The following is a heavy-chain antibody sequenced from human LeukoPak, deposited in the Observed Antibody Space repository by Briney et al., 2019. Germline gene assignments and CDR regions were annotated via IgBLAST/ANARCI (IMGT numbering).Heavy chain of an antibody. CDR3: ARATLRGAYYYYGMDV. CDR1: GGSISSGSYY. CDR2: IYTSGST. Sequence: SQTLSLTCTVSGGSISSGSYYWSWIRQPAGKGLEWIGRIYTSGSTNYNPSLKSRVTISVDTSKNQFSLKLSSVTAADTAVYYCARATLRGAYYYYGMDVWGQGTTVTVSS. J-gene: IGHJ6*02. D-gene: IGHD1-26*01. V-gene: IGHV4-61*02.